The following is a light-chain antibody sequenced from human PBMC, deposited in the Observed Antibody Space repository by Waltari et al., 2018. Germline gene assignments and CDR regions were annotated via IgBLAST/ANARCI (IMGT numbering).Light chain of an antibody. CDR1: QSLLQSSGYNY. J-gene: IGKJ5*01. Sequence: IVLPQSPLSLLLTSGEPASFSCRSSQSLLQSSGYNYLDWYLQQPGQSPQLLIYLGSTRAAGVPDRFSGGGSGTDFTLKSSRVEAEDVGIYYCMQALQDITFGQGTRLEIK. CDR3: MQALQDIT. V-gene: IGKV2-28*01. CDR2: LGS.